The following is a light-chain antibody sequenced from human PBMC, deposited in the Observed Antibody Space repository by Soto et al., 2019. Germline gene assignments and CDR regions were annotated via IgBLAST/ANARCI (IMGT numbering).Light chain of an antibody. CDR2: GNR. CDR3: QAYDYTLTASV. CDR1: TYNLGAGYD. Sequence: QAVVTQPPSVYGAPGQRVTLSCTGNTYNLGAGYDVHWYQQLPGAAPKLVIFGNRNRPSGVPERFSGSKSGTSASLAINGLQAEDEADYYCQAYDYTLTASVFGGGTKLTVL. J-gene: IGLJ3*02. V-gene: IGLV1-40*01.